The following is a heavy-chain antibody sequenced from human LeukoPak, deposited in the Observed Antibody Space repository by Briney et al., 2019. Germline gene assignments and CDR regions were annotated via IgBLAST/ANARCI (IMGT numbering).Heavy chain of an antibody. J-gene: IGHJ4*02. CDR1: VGSIRSHY. V-gene: IGHV4-59*11. D-gene: IGHD3-22*01. Sequence: SETLPLTCTLSVGSIRSHYWRWTRLPPGKALEGIGFISYSGSTNYNTSLRSRVTISLDTSKNQFSLHLSSVTGADTAVYYCARGGPGSGWHYYLDYWGQGTLVTVSS. CDR3: ARGGPGSGWHYYLDY. CDR2: ISYSGST.